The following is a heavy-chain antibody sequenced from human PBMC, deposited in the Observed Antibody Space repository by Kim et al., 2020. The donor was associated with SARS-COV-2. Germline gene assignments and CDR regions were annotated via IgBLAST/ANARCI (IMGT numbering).Heavy chain of an antibody. Sequence: GGSLRLSCAASGFTFSSYSMNWVRQAPGKGLEWVSSISSSSSYIYYADSVKGRFTISRDNAKNSLYLQMNSLRAEDTAVYYCAREGGGSNGCSWFDPWGQGTLVTVSS. V-gene: IGHV3-21*01. CDR2: ISSSSSYI. J-gene: IGHJ5*02. D-gene: IGHD2-15*01. CDR1: GFTFSSYS. CDR3: AREGGGSNGCSWFDP.